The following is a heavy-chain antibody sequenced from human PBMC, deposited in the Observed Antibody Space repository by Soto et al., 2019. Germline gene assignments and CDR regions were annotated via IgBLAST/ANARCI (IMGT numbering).Heavy chain of an antibody. CDR2: IYYSGST. J-gene: IGHJ6*02. CDR1: GGSISSGDYY. D-gene: IGHD3-10*01. V-gene: IGHV4-30-4*01. Sequence: SETLSLTCTVSGGSISSGDYYWSWIRQPPGKGLEWIGYIYYSGSTYYNPSLKSRVTISVDTSKNQFSLKLSSVTAADTAVYYCASLWFGEGGGMDVWGQGTTVTVSS. CDR3: ASLWFGEGGGMDV.